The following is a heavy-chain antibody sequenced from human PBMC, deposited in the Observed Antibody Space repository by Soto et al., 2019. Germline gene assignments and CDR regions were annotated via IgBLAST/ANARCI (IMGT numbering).Heavy chain of an antibody. CDR1: GYTFTSYY. J-gene: IGHJ3*02. Sequence: ASVKVSCKASGYTFTSYYMHWVRQAPGQGLELMGIINPSGGSTSYAQKFQGRVTMTRDTSTSTVYMELSSLRSEDTAVYYCASSRNGYAVQDAFDIRGQGTMVTVSS. CDR3: ASSRNGYAVQDAFDI. V-gene: IGHV1-46*03. CDR2: INPSGGST. D-gene: IGHD5-12*01.